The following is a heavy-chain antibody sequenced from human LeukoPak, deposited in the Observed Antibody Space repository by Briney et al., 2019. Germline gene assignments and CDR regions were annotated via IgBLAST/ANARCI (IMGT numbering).Heavy chain of an antibody. CDR2: IYHTGST. CDR3: AREGRWGMKYYFDF. D-gene: IGHD4-23*01. V-gene: IGHV4-59*11. CDR1: GGSLSSHY. Sequence: SETLSLTCNVSGGSLSSHYWSWVRQSPEKGLEWIGQIYHTGSTHYNPSHRSRFAISVDTSKNNFFLNVRSVTAADTAVYYCAREGRWGMKYYFDFWGPGTLVIVSS. J-gene: IGHJ4*02.